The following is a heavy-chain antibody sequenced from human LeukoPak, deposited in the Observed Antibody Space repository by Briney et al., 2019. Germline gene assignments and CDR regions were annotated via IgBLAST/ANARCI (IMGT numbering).Heavy chain of an antibody. V-gene: IGHV3-23*01. D-gene: IGHD2-2*02. J-gene: IGHJ4*02. CDR1: GFTFSNYA. CDR2: ISGSAGST. Sequence: GGSLRLSCAASGFTFSNYAMSWVRQAPGKGLEWVSGISGSAGSTYYADSVKGRFTISRDNSKNSLYLQMNSLRAEGTALYYCAKALHCSSTSCYKGGFDYWGQGTLVTVSS. CDR3: AKALHCSSTSCYKGGFDY.